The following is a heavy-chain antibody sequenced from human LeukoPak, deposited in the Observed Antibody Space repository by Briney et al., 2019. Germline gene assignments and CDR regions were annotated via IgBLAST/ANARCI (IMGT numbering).Heavy chain of an antibody. CDR3: ARRRTMVRGVVPFDY. CDR2: IYYSGST. J-gene: IGHJ4*02. Sequence: PSETLSLTCTVSGGSISSSSYYWGWIRQPPGKGLEWIGSIYYSGSTYYNPSLKSRVTISVDTSKNQFSLKLSSVTAADTAVYYCARRRTMVRGVVPFDYWGQGTLVTVSS. V-gene: IGHV4-39*07. D-gene: IGHD3-10*01. CDR1: GGSISSSSYY.